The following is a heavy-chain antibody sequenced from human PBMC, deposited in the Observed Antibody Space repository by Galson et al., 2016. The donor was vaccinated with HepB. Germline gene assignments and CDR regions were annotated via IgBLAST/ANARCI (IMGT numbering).Heavy chain of an antibody. CDR3: AKPHTSGWLTAFDH. CDR1: EFAFSSYA. J-gene: IGHJ4*02. Sequence: SLRLSCAASEFAFSSYAVNWVRQAPGKGPEWIASISLSGSTTHYADSVKGRFTTSRDNSKNTVYLEMNSLRVDDTAMYYCAKPHTSGWLTAFDHWGQGNLVTVSS. V-gene: IGHV3-23*01. D-gene: IGHD6-19*01. CDR2: ISLSGSTT.